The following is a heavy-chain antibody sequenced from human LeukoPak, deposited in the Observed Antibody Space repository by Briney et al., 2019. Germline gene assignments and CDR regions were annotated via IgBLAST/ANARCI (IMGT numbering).Heavy chain of an antibody. D-gene: IGHD4-17*01. CDR1: GFPLRNYA. CDR2: ISGNSDRI. V-gene: IGHV3-23*01. Sequence: PGGSLRLSCAVSGFPLRNYAMNWVRQAPGKGLEWVSAISGNSDRIYYADSVRGRFTISRDNLQNTVSLQMNSLRADDTAVYFCAKGHGDWTPGNYLQHWGQGTLVAVSS. J-gene: IGHJ1*01. CDR3: AKGHGDWTPGNYLQH.